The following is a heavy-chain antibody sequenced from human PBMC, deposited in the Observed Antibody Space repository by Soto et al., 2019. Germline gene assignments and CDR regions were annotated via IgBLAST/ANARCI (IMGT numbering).Heavy chain of an antibody. V-gene: IGHV1-18*01. CDR1: GDTFTSYG. CDR2: ISAYNGNT. J-gene: IGHJ4*02. CDR3: ARDRVDILTGYYLFDY. D-gene: IGHD3-9*01. Sequence: ASGKVSCKASGDTFTSYGISWVRQAPGQGLEWMGWISAYNGNTNYAQKLQGRVTMTTDTSTSTAYMELRSLRSDDTAVYYCARDRVDILTGYYLFDYWGQGTLVTVSS.